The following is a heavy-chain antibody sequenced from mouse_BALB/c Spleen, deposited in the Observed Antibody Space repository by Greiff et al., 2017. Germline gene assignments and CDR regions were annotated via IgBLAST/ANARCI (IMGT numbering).Heavy chain of an antibody. D-gene: IGHD2-10*02. Sequence: QVQLKESGAELAKPGASVKMSCKASGYTFTSYWMHWVKQRPGQGLEWIGYINPSTGYTEYNQKFKDKATLTADKSSSTAYMQLSSLTSEDSAVYYCARRYGNPRGYYAMDYWGQGTSVTVSS. CDR3: ARRYGNPRGYYAMDY. CDR2: INPSTGYT. J-gene: IGHJ4*01. CDR1: GYTFTSYW. V-gene: IGHV1-7*01.